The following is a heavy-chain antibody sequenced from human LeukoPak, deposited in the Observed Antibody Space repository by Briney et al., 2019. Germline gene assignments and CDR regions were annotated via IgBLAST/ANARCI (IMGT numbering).Heavy chain of an antibody. CDR3: AKGLRAESIVGATHFDY. D-gene: IGHD1-26*01. CDR1: GFTFSSYA. Sequence: PGGSLRLSCAAFGFTFSSYAMSWVRQAPGKGLEWVSAISGSGGSTYYADSVKGRFTISRDNSKNTLYLQINSLRAEDTAVYYCAKGLRAESIVGATHFDYWGQGTLVTVSS. J-gene: IGHJ4*02. V-gene: IGHV3-23*01. CDR2: ISGSGGST.